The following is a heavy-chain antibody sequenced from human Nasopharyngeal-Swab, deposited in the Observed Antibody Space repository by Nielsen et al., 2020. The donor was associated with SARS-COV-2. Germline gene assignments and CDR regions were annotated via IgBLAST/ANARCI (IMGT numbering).Heavy chain of an antibody. V-gene: IGHV1-46*01. Sequence: ASVKVSCKASGYTFISYYIHWVRQAPGEGLEWMGVISTNGGGARNAQKFQGRVTMTSDASTSTVYMELSSLRSEDTAVYYCARGIGYHEFWSGYIDYWGQGTLVTVSS. CDR3: ARGIGYHEFWSGYIDY. CDR1: GYTFISYY. J-gene: IGHJ4*02. CDR2: ISTNGGGA. D-gene: IGHD3-3*01.